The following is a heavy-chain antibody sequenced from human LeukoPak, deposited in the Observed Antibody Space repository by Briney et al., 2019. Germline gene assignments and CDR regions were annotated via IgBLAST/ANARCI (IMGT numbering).Heavy chain of an antibody. CDR3: ARVLGSIYDVDAFDI. V-gene: IGHV4-59*01. Sequence: SETLSLTCTVSGGSISSYYWSWIRQPPGKGLEWIGYIYYSGSTNYNPSLKSRVTISVDTSKNQFSLKLSSVTAADTAVYYCARVLGSIYDVDAFDIWGQGTMVTVSS. J-gene: IGHJ3*02. CDR2: IYYSGST. CDR1: GGSISSYY. D-gene: IGHD5/OR15-5a*01.